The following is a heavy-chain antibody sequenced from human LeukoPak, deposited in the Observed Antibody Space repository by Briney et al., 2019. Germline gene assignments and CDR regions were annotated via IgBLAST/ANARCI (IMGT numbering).Heavy chain of an antibody. CDR3: ARRGSGYSAFDY. CDR2: IRYDGSNK. J-gene: IGHJ4*02. D-gene: IGHD3-22*01. CDR1: GFTFSSYG. V-gene: IGHV3-30*02. Sequence: GGSLRLSCAASGFTFSSYGMHWVRQAPGKGLEWVAFIRYDGSNKYYADSVKGRFTISRDNSKNTLYLQMNSLRAEDTAVYYCARRGSGYSAFDYWGQGTLVTVSA.